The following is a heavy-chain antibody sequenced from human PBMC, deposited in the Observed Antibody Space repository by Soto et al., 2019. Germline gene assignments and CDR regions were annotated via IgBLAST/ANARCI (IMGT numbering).Heavy chain of an antibody. D-gene: IGHD6-19*01. V-gene: IGHV1-18*01. CDR2: ISAYNGNT. J-gene: IGHJ6*02. CDR3: ARDDPKAVAGTDYYYYGMDV. CDR1: GYTFTSYG. Sequence: QVQLVQSGAEVKKPGASVKVSCKASGYTFTSYGISWVRQAPGQGLEWMGWISAYNGNTNYAQKLQGRVTMTTDTSTSTAYMELRSLRSDDTAVYYCARDDPKAVAGTDYYYYGMDVWGQGTTVTVSS.